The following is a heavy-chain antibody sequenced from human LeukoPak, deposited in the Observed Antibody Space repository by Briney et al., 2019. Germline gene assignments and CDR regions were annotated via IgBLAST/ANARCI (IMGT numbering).Heavy chain of an antibody. Sequence: TGGSLRLSCAVSGFTFSSYAMHWVRQAPGKGLEWVAVISYDGSNKYYADSVKGRFTISRDNSKNTLYLQMNSLRAEDTAVYYCARDQMTTVTTLLFYWGQGTLVTVSS. V-gene: IGHV3-30*04. CDR2: ISYDGSNK. D-gene: IGHD4-17*01. J-gene: IGHJ4*02. CDR1: GFTFSSYA. CDR3: ARDQMTTVTTLLFY.